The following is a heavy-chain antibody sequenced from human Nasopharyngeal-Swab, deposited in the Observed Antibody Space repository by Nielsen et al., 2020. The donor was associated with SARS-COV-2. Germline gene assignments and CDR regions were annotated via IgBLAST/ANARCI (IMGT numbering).Heavy chain of an antibody. D-gene: IGHD2-15*01. CDR1: GGSFSGYY. CDR2: INHSGST. J-gene: IGHJ5*02. CDR3: ARGPHPPGYCSGGSCYVRGRNWFDP. Sequence: SETLSLTCAVYGGSFSGYYWSWIRQPPGKGLEWIGEINHSGSTNYNPSLKSRVTISVDTSKNQFSLKLSSVTAADTAVYYCARGPHPPGYCSGGSCYVRGRNWFDPWGQGTLVTVSS. V-gene: IGHV4-34*01.